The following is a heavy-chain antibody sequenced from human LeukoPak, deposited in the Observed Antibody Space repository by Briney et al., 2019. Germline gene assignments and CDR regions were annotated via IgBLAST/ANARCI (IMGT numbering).Heavy chain of an antibody. Sequence: GGSLRLSYAASGFTFSSYAMHWVRQAPGKGLEWVAVISYDGSNKYYADSVKGRFTISRDNSKNTLYLQMNSLRAEDTAVYYCARGWGSGWYYYYGMDVWGKGTTVTVSS. V-gene: IGHV3-30*04. CDR3: ARGWGSGWYYYYGMDV. CDR1: GFTFSSYA. D-gene: IGHD6-19*01. CDR2: ISYDGSNK. J-gene: IGHJ6*04.